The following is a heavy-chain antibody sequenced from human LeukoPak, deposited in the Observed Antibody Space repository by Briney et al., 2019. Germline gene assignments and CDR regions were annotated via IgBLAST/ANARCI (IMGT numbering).Heavy chain of an antibody. D-gene: IGHD5-12*01. Sequence: GGSLRLSCAASGFTLSSYSMNWVRQAPGKGLEWVARTRNKANSHSTEYAASVKGRFTISRDDSKNSLYLQMNSLKTEDTAVYYCSSCAYDYRFFENWGQGTLVSVSS. CDR3: SSCAYDYRFFEN. V-gene: IGHV3-72*01. J-gene: IGHJ4*02. CDR2: TRNKANSHST. CDR1: GFTLSSYS.